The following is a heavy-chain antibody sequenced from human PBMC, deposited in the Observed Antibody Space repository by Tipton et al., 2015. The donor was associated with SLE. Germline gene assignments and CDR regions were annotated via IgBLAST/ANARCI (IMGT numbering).Heavy chain of an antibody. CDR3: ARGSPTGTTRLDY. J-gene: IGHJ4*02. CDR1: GGPITSYY. D-gene: IGHD1-7*01. V-gene: IGHV4-59*08. CDR2: IYYSGNT. Sequence: LRLSCNVSGGPITSYYWSWIRQPPGKGLEWIGYIYYSGNTNYNPFLESRVTISVDTSTDQFSLGLTSVTAADTAVYYCARGSPTGTTRLDYWGRGTLVTVSS.